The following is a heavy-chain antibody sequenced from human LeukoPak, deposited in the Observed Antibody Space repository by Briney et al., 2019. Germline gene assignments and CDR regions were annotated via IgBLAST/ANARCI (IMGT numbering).Heavy chain of an antibody. CDR3: ARDKVNTGLDAFDI. CDR1: GFTFSTYS. Sequence: PGRSLRLSCAASGFTFSTYSLNWVRQAPGKGLEWVSSISSSSNYIYYADSVKGRFTISRDNAKNSLYLQMNSLRAEDTAVYYCARDKVNTGLDAFDIWGQGTMVTVSS. V-gene: IGHV3-21*01. D-gene: IGHD5-18*01. CDR2: ISSSSNYI. J-gene: IGHJ3*02.